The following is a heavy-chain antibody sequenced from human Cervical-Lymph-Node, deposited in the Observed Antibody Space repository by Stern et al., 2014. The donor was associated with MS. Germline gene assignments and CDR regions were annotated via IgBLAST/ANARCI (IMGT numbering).Heavy chain of an antibody. D-gene: IGHD6-13*01. CDR1: GGTFSKFP. J-gene: IGHJ5*02. CDR3: ALSSETSDRWYSLGYDL. CDR2: IFPVFGTP. V-gene: IGHV1-69*01. Sequence: VQLVESGAEATKPGSSVKVSCQASGGTFSKFPSSWVRQAPGQGLEWIGGIFPVFGTPTYAQEFRGRVTITADVSTSTVYMELSSLRSDDTAVYYCALSSETSDRWYSLGYDLWGQGTLVTVSS.